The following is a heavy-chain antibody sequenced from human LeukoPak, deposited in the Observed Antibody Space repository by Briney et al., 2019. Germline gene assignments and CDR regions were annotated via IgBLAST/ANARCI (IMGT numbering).Heavy chain of an antibody. CDR3: ARGTVYMDV. J-gene: IGHJ6*03. CDR2: INPNSGGT. Sequence: ASVKVSCKASGYIFTDYYMHWVRQAPGQGLEWMGWINPNSGGTNYAQKFQGRVTMTRDTSISTAYMELNRLRSDDTAMYYCARGTVYMDVWGKGTTVTISS. D-gene: IGHD4-17*01. V-gene: IGHV1-2*02. CDR1: GYIFTDYY.